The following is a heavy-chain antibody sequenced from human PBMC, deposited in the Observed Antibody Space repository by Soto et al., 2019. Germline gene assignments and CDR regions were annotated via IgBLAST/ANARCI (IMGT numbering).Heavy chain of an antibody. CDR3: ASGLGSLTGYYTAVDYYYYMDV. CDR2: IIPILGIA. D-gene: IGHD3-9*01. CDR1: GGTFSSYT. J-gene: IGHJ6*03. Sequence: SVKVSCKASGGTFSSYTISWVRQAPGQGLEWMGRIIPILGIANYAQKFQGRVTITADKSTSTAYMELSSLRSEDTAVYYYASGLGSLTGYYTAVDYYYYMDVWGKGTTVTVSS. V-gene: IGHV1-69*02.